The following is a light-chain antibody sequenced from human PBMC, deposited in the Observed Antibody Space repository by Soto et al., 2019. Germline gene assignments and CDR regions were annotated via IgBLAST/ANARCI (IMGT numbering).Light chain of an antibody. V-gene: IGLV3-25*03. Sequence: SYELTQPPSVSVSPGQTARVTCSGDALPKQYAYWYQQKPGQAPVLVMYKDSERPSGIPERFSGSSSGTTVTLTISGVQAEDEADYYCQSADSSNTYVIFGGGTKLTVL. CDR3: QSADSSNTYVI. CDR1: ALPKQY. J-gene: IGLJ2*01. CDR2: KDS.